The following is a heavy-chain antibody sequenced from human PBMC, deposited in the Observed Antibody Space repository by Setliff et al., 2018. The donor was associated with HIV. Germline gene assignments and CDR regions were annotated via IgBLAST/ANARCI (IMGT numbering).Heavy chain of an antibody. CDR2: IYTSGST. D-gene: IGHD3-16*01. V-gene: IGHV4-4*07. J-gene: IGHJ6*02. Sequence: SETLSLTCTVSGGSISSYYWSWIRQPAGKGLEWIGRIYTSGSTNYNPSLKSRVTMSVDTSTNTAYMELSSLRSEDTAVYYCARDRRSAITFGGLNAVSISGMDVWGQGTTVTVSS. CDR3: ARDRRSAITFGGLNAVSISGMDV. CDR1: GGSISSYY.